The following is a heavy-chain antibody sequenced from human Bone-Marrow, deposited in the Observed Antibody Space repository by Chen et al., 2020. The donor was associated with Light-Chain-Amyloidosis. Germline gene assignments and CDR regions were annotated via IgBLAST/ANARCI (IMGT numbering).Heavy chain of an antibody. Sequence: EVQLEESGGGLVQPGGSLRLSCATSGFNFSSFGMSWVRQAPGKGLEWVSTVSGSTVSTYYAGAVKGRFIISRDNSKSTLYLQMNSLRAGDTAVYFCTRKGGYFDFWGQGSLVTVSS. J-gene: IGHJ4*02. V-gene: IGHV3-23*04. CDR2: VSGSTVST. CDR3: TRKGGYFDF. D-gene: IGHD3-10*01. CDR1: GFNFSSFG.